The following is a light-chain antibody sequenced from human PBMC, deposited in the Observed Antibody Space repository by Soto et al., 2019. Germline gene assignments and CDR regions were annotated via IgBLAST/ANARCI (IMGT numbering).Light chain of an antibody. V-gene: IGKV1-9*01. J-gene: IGKJ4*01. CDR2: AAS. Sequence: IQLTQSPSSLSASVGDRVTITCRASQGINTFLAWYQQKAGKAPKLLIYAASTLQSGVPSRFSGSGSGTDFTLTISSLQSEDFATYYCQRYNNWPLTFGGGTKVESK. CDR1: QGINTF. CDR3: QRYNNWPLT.